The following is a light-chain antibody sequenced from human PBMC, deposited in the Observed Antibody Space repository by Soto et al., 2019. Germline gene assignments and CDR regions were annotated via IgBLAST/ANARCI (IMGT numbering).Light chain of an antibody. V-gene: IGLV1-51*01. CDR2: DNN. CDR3: GTWDSSLSVAYV. CDR1: SSNIGNNY. Sequence: QSVLTQAPSVSAAPGQRVTISCSGSSSNIGNNYVSWYQQLPGTAPKLLIYDNNKRPSGIPDRFSGSKSGTSATLGITGLQTGDEADYYCGTWDSSLSVAYVFGTGTKVTVL. J-gene: IGLJ1*01.